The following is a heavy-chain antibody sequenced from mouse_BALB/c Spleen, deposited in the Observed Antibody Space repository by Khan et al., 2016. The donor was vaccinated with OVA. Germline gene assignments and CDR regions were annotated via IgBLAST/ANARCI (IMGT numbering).Heavy chain of an antibody. D-gene: IGHD1-1*01. CDR3: ARDYGGGLDY. J-gene: IGHJ4*01. CDR2: ISSGSSTI. V-gene: IGHV5-17*02. CDR1: GFTFSSFG. Sequence: EVELVESGGGLVQPGGSRKLSCAASGFTFSSFGMHWVRQAPEKGLEWVAFISSGSSTIYYTDTVKGRFTISRDNPTNTLFLQMTSLRSEDTAMYYGARDYGGGLDYWGQGTSVTVAS.